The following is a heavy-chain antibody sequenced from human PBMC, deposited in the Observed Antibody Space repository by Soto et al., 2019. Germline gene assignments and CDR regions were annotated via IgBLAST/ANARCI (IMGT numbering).Heavy chain of an antibody. V-gene: IGHV3-66*01. Sequence: EVQLVESGGGLVQPGGSLRLSCAASGFTVSTKYMSWVRRAPGKGLEWVSVIYSGGSTFYADSVRGRFTISRDNAKNTVNLQMNSLRAEDTAVYYCARDPWAADYWAQGTLVTVSS. CDR2: IYSGGST. CDR1: GFTVSTKY. CDR3: ARDPWAADY. D-gene: IGHD3-16*01. J-gene: IGHJ4*02.